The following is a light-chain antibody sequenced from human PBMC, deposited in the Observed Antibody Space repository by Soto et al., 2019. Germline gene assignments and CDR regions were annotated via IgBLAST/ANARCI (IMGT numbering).Light chain of an antibody. J-gene: IGLJ3*02. Sequence: QTVVTQEPSFSVSPGGTVTLTCGLSSGSVSTSYYPSWYQQTPGQAPRTLIYSTNTRSSGVPDRFSGSILGNKAALTITGAQADDDSYYYCLLYLGGGIWVFGGGTQLTVL. CDR3: LLYLGGGIWV. CDR1: SGSVSTSYY. CDR2: STN. V-gene: IGLV8-61*01.